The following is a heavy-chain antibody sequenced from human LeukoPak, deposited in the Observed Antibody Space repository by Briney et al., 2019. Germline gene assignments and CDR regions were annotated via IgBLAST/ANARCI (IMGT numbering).Heavy chain of an antibody. D-gene: IGHD1-26*01. J-gene: IGHJ5*02. V-gene: IGHV3-48*01. CDR3: ARVGGSYWGWFDP. CDR1: GFTFSSYN. CDR2: ISSSNSTI. Sequence: GGSLRLSCAASGFTFSSYNMNWVRQAPGKGLEWISYISSSNSTIYYADSVKGRFTISRDNAKNSLYLHMNSLRAEDTAVYYCARVGGSYWGWFDPWGQGTLVTVSS.